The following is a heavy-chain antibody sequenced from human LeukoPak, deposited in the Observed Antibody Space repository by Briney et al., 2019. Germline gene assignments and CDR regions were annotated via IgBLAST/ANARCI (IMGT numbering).Heavy chain of an antibody. CDR1: GFNFIRHD. J-gene: IGHJ3*02. CDR2: ISGDHAGRLGAT. CDR3: AKGGYFSFDM. D-gene: IGHD2-2*03. Sequence: PGGSLRLSCAASGFNFIRHDMSWVRQTPGKGLEWVSGISGDHAGRLGATYYADSVQGRFTTSRDNSKSALYLQMHSLRAEDTAMYFCAKGGYFSFDMWGQGTKVTVSS. V-gene: IGHV3-23*01.